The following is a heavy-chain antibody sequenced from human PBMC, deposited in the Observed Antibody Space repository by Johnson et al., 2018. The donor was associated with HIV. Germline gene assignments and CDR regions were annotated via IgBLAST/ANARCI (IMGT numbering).Heavy chain of an antibody. D-gene: IGHD1-1*01. CDR3: TTDPWWNGYHAFDV. J-gene: IGHJ3*01. V-gene: IGHV3-15*01. CDR1: GFSFSNAW. CDR2: IKSKTDGETT. Sequence: MQLVESGGGLVKAGGSLRLSCAASGFSFSNAWMSWVRQAPGKGLEWVGRIKSKTDGETTDYAAPVKGRFTTSRDDSKNTLYLQMNSLKTEDTAMYYCTTDPWWNGYHAFDVWGQGTMVTVSS.